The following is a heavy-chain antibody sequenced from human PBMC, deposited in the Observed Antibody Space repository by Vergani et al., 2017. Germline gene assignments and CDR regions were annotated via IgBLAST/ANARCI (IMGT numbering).Heavy chain of an antibody. CDR2: IDRNYGV. CDR3: VKDNDYDADGPFDL. J-gene: IGHJ2*01. Sequence: EGQLVESGGGLVKPGGSLRLSCAASEFTFSDVWMSWVRQAPGKGLEWVSGIDRNYGVKNGNSFEGRFSISRDNAKKAVFLQMNNLRHEDTALYFCVKDNDYDADGPFDLWGRGTLVTVSS. D-gene: IGHD3-16*01. CDR1: EFTFSDVW. V-gene: IGHV3-69-1*02.